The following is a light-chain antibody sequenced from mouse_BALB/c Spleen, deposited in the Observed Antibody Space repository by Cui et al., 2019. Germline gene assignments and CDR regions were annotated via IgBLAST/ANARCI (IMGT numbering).Light chain of an antibody. CDR3: HQYHRSPFT. V-gene: IGKV4-74*01. Sequence: QIVLTQSPAIMSVSLGERVTMTCTASSSVNSTYLHWYQQKPGSSPKLWIYSTSNLASGVPARFSGSGSGTSYSLTISSMEAEDAATYYCHQYHRSPFTFGSGTKLEIK. J-gene: IGKJ4*01. CDR1: SSVNSTY. CDR2: STS.